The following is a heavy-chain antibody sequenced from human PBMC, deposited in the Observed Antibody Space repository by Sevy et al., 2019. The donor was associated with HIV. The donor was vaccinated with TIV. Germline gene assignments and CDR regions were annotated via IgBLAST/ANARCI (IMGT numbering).Heavy chain of an antibody. CDR1: GFTFSAHA. Sequence: GGSLRLSCAASGFTFSAHAMHWVRQAPGKGLEWVAVISYDGSTKYSADSVKGRFTISRDNSKNTLYLQMNSLKTEDTAVYYCARDGDYSINWSPFYWGQGTLVTVSS. V-gene: IGHV3-30-3*01. D-gene: IGHD1-20*01. J-gene: IGHJ4*02. CDR3: ARDGDYSINWSPFY. CDR2: ISYDGSTK.